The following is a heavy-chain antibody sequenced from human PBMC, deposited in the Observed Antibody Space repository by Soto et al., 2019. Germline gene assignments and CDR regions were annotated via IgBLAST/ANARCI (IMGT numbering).Heavy chain of an antibody. J-gene: IGHJ6*03. CDR3: ARGQSHCSGGSCYSELNYYYYMDV. CDR1: GFTFSSYG. CDR2: IWYDGSNK. V-gene: IGHV3-33*01. Sequence: GGSLRLSCAASGFTFSSYGMHWVRQAPGKGLEWVAVIWYDGSNKYYADSVKGRFTISRDNSKNKLYLQMNSLRAEDTAVYYCARGQSHCSGGSCYSELNYYYYMDVWGKGTTVTVSS. D-gene: IGHD2-15*01.